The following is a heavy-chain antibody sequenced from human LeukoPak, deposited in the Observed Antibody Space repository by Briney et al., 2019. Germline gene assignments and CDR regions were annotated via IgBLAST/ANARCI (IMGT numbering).Heavy chain of an antibody. CDR1: GYTLTELS. D-gene: IGHD2-2*01. CDR2: FDPEDGET. J-gene: IGHJ6*03. V-gene: IGHV1-24*01. CDR3: ATDTVNLPGYCSSTSCPRYMDV. Sequence: ASVKVSCKVSGYTLTELSMHWVRQAPGKGLEWMGGFDPEDGETIYAQKFQGRVTMTEDTSTDTAYMELSSLRSEDTAVYYCATDTVNLPGYCSSTSCPRYMDVWGKGTTVTVSS.